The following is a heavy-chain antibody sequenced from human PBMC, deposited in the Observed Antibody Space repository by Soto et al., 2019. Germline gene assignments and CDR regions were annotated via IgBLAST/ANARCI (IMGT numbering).Heavy chain of an antibody. CDR2: ISASGGNT. CDR3: AKGDSIFGVPQTPYGMDV. D-gene: IGHD3-3*01. Sequence: PGGSLRLSCAASGFTFSSYAMSWVRQAPGKGLEWVSGISASGGNTYYAGSVKGRFTISRDNFKNTLYLQMNSLRAEDTALYYCAKGDSIFGVPQTPYGMDVWGQGTTVTVSS. J-gene: IGHJ6*02. CDR1: GFTFSSYA. V-gene: IGHV3-23*01.